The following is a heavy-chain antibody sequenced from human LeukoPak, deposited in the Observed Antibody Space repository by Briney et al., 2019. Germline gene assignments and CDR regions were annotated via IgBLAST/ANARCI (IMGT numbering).Heavy chain of an antibody. CDR3: ARDSGIAVAGGVGWVDY. D-gene: IGHD6-19*01. Sequence: GGSLRLSCAASGFTFSSYGMHWVRQAPGKGLEWGAVISYDGSNKYYADSVKGRFTISRDNSENTLYLQMNSLRSEDTAVYYCARDSGIAVAGGVGWVDYWGQGTLVTVSS. J-gene: IGHJ4*02. CDR1: GFTFSSYG. CDR2: ISYDGSNK. V-gene: IGHV3-30*19.